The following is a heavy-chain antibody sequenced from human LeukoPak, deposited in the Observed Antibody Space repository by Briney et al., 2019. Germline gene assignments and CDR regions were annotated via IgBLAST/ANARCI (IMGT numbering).Heavy chain of an antibody. V-gene: IGHV4-59*01. CDR1: GGSISSYY. J-gene: IGHJ3*02. CDR2: IYYSGST. Sequence: SETLSLTCTVSGGSISSYYWSWIRQPPGKGLEWIGYIYYSGSTNYNPSLKSRVTISVDTSKNQFSLKLSSVTAADTGVYYCARSAMVTRTDAFDIWGQGTMVTVSS. D-gene: IGHD5-18*01. CDR3: ARSAMVTRTDAFDI.